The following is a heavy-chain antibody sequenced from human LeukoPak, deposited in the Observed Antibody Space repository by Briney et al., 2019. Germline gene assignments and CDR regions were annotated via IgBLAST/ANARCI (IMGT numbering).Heavy chain of an antibody. Sequence: SETLSLTRAVYGGSFSGYYWSWIRQPPGKGLEWIGEINHSGSTNYNPSLKSRVTISVDTSKNQFSLKLSSVTAADTAVYYCARGQSDCSGGSCSYYFDYWGQGTLVTVSS. CDR2: INHSGST. CDR3: ARGQSDCSGGSCSYYFDY. J-gene: IGHJ4*02. V-gene: IGHV4-34*01. D-gene: IGHD2-15*01. CDR1: GGSFSGYY.